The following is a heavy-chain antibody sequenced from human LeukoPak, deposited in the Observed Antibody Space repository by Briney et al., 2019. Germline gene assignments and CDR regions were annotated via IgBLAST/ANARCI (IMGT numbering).Heavy chain of an antibody. CDR1: GGSISSYY. J-gene: IGHJ4*02. CDR2: IYYSGST. CDR3: AILSPVPQYYFDY. V-gene: IGHV4-59*12. Sequence: SETLSLTCTVSGGSISSYYWSWIRQPPGKGLEWIGYIYYSGSTNYNPSLKSRVTISVDRSKNQFPLKLSSVTAADTAVYYCAILSPVPQYYFDYWGQGTLVTVSS.